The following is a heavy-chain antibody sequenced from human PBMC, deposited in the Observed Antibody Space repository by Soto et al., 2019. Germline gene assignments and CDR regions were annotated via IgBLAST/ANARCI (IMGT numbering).Heavy chain of an antibody. V-gene: IGHV1-18*01. CDR2: ISAYNGNT. J-gene: IGHJ6*02. CDR1: GYTFTSYG. Sequence: QVQLVQSGAEVKKPGASVKVSCKASGYTFTSYGISWVRQAPGQGLEWMGWISAYNGNTNYAQKLQGRVTMTTDTSTSTAYMELRSLRSDDTAVYYCARDHGGPTTVTTYYYSYYGMDVWGQGTTVTVSS. D-gene: IGHD4-17*01. CDR3: ARDHGGPTTVTTYYYSYYGMDV.